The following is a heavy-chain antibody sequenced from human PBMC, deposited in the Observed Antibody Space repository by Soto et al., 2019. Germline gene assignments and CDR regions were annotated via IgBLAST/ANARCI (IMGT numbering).Heavy chain of an antibody. J-gene: IGHJ5*02. CDR1: GFTFDDYA. V-gene: IGHV3-9*01. CDR2: ISWNSGSI. Sequence: PGGSLRLSCAASGFTFDDYAMHWVRQAPGKGLEWVSGISWNSGSIGYADSVKGRFTISRDNAKNSLYLQMNSLGAEDTALYYCAKDMAPQTLRWFDPWGQGTLVTVPS. CDR3: AKDMAPQTLRWFDP. D-gene: IGHD3-16*01.